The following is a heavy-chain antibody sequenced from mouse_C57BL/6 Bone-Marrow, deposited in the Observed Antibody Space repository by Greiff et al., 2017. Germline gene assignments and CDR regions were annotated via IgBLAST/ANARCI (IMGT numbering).Heavy chain of an antibody. J-gene: IGHJ4*01. CDR3: ARGTCYYAMDY. V-gene: IGHV1-64*01. D-gene: IGHD3-3*01. Sequence: VKLQQPGAELVKPGASVKLSCKASGYTFTSYWMHWVKQRPGQGLEWIGMIHPNSGSTNYNEKLKSKATLTVDKSSSTAYMQLSSLTSEDSAVYYCARGTCYYAMDYWGQGTSDTVSS. CDR2: IHPNSGST. CDR1: GYTFTSYW.